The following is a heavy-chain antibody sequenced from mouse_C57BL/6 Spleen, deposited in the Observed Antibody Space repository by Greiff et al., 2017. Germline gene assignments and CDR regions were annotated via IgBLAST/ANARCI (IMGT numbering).Heavy chain of an antibody. Sequence: EVQLVESGGGLVQPGGSLRLSCAASGFTFTDYYMSWVRQPPGKALEWLGFISNNASGFTTEYSVPVKGRFTITRDTSQSILYLHMNALRAEDRAAYYYARYRANCYYLDDWGQGTTLTVSS. J-gene: IGHJ2*01. D-gene: IGHD4-1*01. V-gene: IGHV7-3*01. CDR2: ISNNASGFTT. CDR1: GFTFTDYY. CDR3: ARYRANCYYLDD.